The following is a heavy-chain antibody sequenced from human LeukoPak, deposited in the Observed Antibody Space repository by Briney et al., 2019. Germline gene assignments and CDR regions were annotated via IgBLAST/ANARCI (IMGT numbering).Heavy chain of an antibody. CDR1: GFTFDDYA. Sequence: GGSLRLSCAASGFTFDDYAMHWVRQAPGKGLEWVSGISWNSGSIGYADSVKGRFTISRDNAKHSLYLQMNSLRAEDMALYYCAKEMDSYGYRRRPFDYWGQGTLVTVSS. CDR2: ISWNSGSI. J-gene: IGHJ4*02. D-gene: IGHD5-18*01. V-gene: IGHV3-9*03. CDR3: AKEMDSYGYRRRPFDY.